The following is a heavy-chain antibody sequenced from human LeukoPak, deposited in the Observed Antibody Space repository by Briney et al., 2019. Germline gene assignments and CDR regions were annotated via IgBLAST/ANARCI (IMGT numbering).Heavy chain of an antibody. CDR2: IYYSGST. CDR1: GGSISSYY. V-gene: IGHV4-59*01. J-gene: IGHJ4*02. CDR3: ARGYSGYDYFDY. D-gene: IGHD5-12*01. Sequence: SETLSLTCTVSGGSISSYYWSWIRQPPGKGLVWIGYIYYSGSTIYNPSLKSRVTISVDTSKNQFSLKLSSVTAADTAVYYCARGYSGYDYFDYWGQGTLVTVSS.